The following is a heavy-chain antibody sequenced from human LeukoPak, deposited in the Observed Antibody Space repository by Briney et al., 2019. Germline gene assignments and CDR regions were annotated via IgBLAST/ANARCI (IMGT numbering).Heavy chain of an antibody. Sequence: GGSLRLSCAASGFTFSSYAMHWVRQAPGKGLEYVSAISSNGGSTYYANSVKGRFTISRDNSKNTLYLQMGSLRAEDMAVYYCARESPRTRYYFDYWGQGTLVTASS. CDR1: GFTFSSYA. CDR2: ISSNGGST. D-gene: IGHD6-6*01. J-gene: IGHJ4*02. V-gene: IGHV3-64*01. CDR3: ARESPRTRYYFDY.